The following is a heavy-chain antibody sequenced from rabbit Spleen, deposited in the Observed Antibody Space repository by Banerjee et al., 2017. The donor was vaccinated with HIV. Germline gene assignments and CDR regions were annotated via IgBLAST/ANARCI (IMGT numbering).Heavy chain of an antibody. CDR2: IGAGSSGST. J-gene: IGHJ6*01. CDR1: GFSFSSDYD. Sequence: QSLEESGGGLVKPGASLTLTCKASGFSFSSDYDMCWVRQAPGKGLEWIACIGAGSSGSTYYASCAKGRFTISRTWSATVTLQLNSLTAADTATYFCGRGSATLTMVITGYSLSLWGQGTLVTV. CDR3: GRGSATLTMVITGYSLSL. V-gene: IGHV1S40*01. D-gene: IGHD2-1*01.